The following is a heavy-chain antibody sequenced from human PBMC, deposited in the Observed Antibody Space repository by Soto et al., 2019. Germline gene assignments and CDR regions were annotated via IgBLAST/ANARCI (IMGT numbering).Heavy chain of an antibody. Sequence: EVQLVESGGGLVKPGGSLRLSCAASGFTFSNAWMSWVRQAPGEGLEWVGRIKSKTDGGTTDYAAPVKGRFTISRDDSKNTLYRQMNSLKTEDTAVYYCTTDLIVGATRGAEGACDYWGQGTLVTVSS. CDR1: GFTFSNAW. V-gene: IGHV3-15*01. CDR3: TTDLIVGATRGAEGACDY. J-gene: IGHJ4*02. CDR2: IKSKTDGGTT. D-gene: IGHD1-26*01.